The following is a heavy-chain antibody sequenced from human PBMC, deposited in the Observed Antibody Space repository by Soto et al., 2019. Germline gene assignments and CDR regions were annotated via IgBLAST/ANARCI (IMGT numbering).Heavy chain of an antibody. J-gene: IGHJ3*02. CDR3: ARLYYYDSSGYSWGLGWAFDI. D-gene: IGHD3-22*01. CDR1: GYSFTSYW. V-gene: IGHV5-10-1*01. CDR2: IDPSDSYT. Sequence: PGESLKISCKGSGYSFTSYWISWVRQMPGKGLEWMGRIDPSDSYTNYSPSFQGHVTISADKSISTAYLQWSSLKASDTAMYYCARLYYYDSSGYSWGLGWAFDIWGQGTMVTVSS.